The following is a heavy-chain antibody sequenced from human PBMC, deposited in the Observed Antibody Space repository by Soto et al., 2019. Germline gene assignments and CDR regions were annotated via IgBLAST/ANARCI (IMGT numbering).Heavy chain of an antibody. CDR2: ILVGGST. CDR1: GFTCRSYD. Sequence: GGSLRLSCAASGFTCRSYDMSWVRQAPGKGLEWVSTILVGGSTHYPDSVKGRFIISRDNSKNTVFLQMNSLTAGDTAVYYCAKATATGGGAFDICGQGTMVTVSS. J-gene: IGHJ3*02. D-gene: IGHD2-8*02. V-gene: IGHV3-23*01. CDR3: AKATATGGGAFDI.